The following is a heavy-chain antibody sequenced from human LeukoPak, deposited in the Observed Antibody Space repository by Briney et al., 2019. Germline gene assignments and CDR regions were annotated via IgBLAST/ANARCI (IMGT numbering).Heavy chain of an antibody. D-gene: IGHD3-22*01. V-gene: IGHV3-30*18. CDR2: ISYDGSNK. Sequence: GGSLRLSCAASGFTFSSYGMCWVRQAPGKGLEWVAVISYDGSNKYYADSVKGRFTISRDNSKNTLYLQMNSLRAEDTAVYYCAKDLPDYYDSSGYLDYWGQGTLVTVSS. CDR3: AKDLPDYYDSSGYLDY. J-gene: IGHJ4*02. CDR1: GFTFSSYG.